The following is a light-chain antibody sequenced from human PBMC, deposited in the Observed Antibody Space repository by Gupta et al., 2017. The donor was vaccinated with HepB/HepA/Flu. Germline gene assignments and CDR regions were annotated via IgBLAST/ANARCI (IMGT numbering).Light chain of an antibody. J-gene: IGKJ3*01. CDR2: AAS. V-gene: IGKV1-39*01. Sequence: DIQMTQSPSSLSASVGDRVTITCRASQSISSYLNWYQQKPGKAPKLLIYAASSLQSGVPSRFSGSGSGTDFTLTISSLQPEDFATYYCQQSYSTLEVTFGPRTKVDIK. CDR3: QQSYSTLEVT. CDR1: QSISSY.